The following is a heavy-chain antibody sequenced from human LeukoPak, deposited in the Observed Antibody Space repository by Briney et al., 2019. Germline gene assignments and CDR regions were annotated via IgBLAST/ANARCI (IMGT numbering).Heavy chain of an antibody. CDR1: GGSISSYY. CDR2: IYYSGST. J-gene: IGHJ4*02. Sequence: SETLSLTCTVCGGSISSYYWSWIRQPPGKGLEWIGYIYYSGSTNYNPSLKSRVTISVDTSKNQFSLKLSSVTAADTAVYYCARATVADYYFDYWGQGTLVTVSS. D-gene: IGHD2-15*01. V-gene: IGHV4-59*01. CDR3: ARATVADYYFDY.